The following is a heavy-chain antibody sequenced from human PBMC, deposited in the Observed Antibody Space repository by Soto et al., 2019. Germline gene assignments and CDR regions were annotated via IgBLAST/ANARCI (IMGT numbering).Heavy chain of an antibody. CDR2: IIPIFGTA. CDR3: ARVPRTGTTLYYYYYGMDV. J-gene: IGHJ6*02. CDR1: GGTFSSYA. Sequence: ASVKVSCKASGGTFSSYAISWVRQAPGQGLEWMGGIIPIFGTANYAQKFQGRVTITADESTSTAYMELSSLRSEDTAVYYCARVPRTGTTLYYYYYGMDVWGQGTTVTVSS. V-gene: IGHV1-69*13. D-gene: IGHD1-7*01.